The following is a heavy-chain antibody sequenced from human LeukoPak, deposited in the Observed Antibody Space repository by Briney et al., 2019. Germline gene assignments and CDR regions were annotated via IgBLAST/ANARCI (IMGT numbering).Heavy chain of an antibody. D-gene: IGHD5-24*01. CDR1: GYTFTSYY. CDR2: INPSGGST. Sequence: ASVKGSCKASGYTFTSYYMHWVRQAPGQGLEWMGIINPSGGSTSYAQKFQGRVTMTRDMSTSTVYMELSSLRSEDTAVYYCARGDGYNNRPYYFDYWGQGTLVTVSS. CDR3: ARGDGYNNRPYYFDY. J-gene: IGHJ4*02. V-gene: IGHV1-46*01.